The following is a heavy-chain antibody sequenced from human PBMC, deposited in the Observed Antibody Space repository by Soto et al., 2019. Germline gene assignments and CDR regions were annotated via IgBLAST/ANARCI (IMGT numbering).Heavy chain of an antibody. CDR2: ISWNSGSI. Sequence: QAGGSLRLSCAASGFTFDDYAMHWVRQAPGKGLEWVSGISWNSGSIGYADSVKGRFTISRDNAKNSLYLQMNSLRAEDTALYYCAKDGASAITMIQTHGYYGMDVWGQGTTVTVSS. V-gene: IGHV3-9*01. CDR1: GFTFDDYA. CDR3: AKDGASAITMIQTHGYYGMDV. J-gene: IGHJ6*02. D-gene: IGHD3-22*01.